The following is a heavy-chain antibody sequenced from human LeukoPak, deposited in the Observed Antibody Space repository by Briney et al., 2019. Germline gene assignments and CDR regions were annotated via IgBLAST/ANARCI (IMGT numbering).Heavy chain of an antibody. CDR2: TGNSDSDT. CDR3: ARNGGGLDY. D-gene: IGHD2-21*01. CDR1: GFTFSPYG. Sequence: GGSLRLSCAASGFTFSPYGMIWVRQAPGKGLEWVSYTGNSDSDTYYSDSVKGRFTISRDNAKNSLYLQMNSLRAEDTAVYYCARNGGGLDYWGQGTLVTVSS. V-gene: IGHV3-48*03. J-gene: IGHJ4*02.